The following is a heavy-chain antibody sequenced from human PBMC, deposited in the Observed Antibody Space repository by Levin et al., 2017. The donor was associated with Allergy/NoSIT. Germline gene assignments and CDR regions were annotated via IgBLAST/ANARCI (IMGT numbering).Heavy chain of an antibody. V-gene: IGHV4-30-2*01. CDR1: GGSISSGGYS. J-gene: IGHJ5*02. CDR2: IYHSGST. Sequence: SETLSLTCAVSGGSISSGGYSWSWIRQPPGKGLEWIGYIYHSGSTYYNPSLKSRVTISVDRSKNQFSLKLSSVTAADTAVYYCARATPDSLRWFDPWGQGTLVTVSS. CDR3: ARATPDSLRWFDP. D-gene: IGHD2-15*01.